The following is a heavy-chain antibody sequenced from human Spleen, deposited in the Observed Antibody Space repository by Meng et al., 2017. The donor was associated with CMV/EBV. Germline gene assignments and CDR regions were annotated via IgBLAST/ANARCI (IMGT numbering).Heavy chain of an antibody. D-gene: IGHD3-22*01. CDR1: GFTFSSYA. V-gene: IGHV3-30*04. Sequence: GGSLRLSCAASGFTFSSYAMHWVRQAPGKGLEWVGFISHDGMIIYYADSLKGRFTISRDNSKNTLYLQMSSLRGDDTAVYYCASPPSSGRDYWGQGTLVTVSS. J-gene: IGHJ4*02. CDR3: ASPPSSGRDY. CDR2: ISHDGMII.